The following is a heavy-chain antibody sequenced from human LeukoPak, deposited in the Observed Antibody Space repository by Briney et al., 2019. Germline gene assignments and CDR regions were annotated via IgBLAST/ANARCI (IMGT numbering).Heavy chain of an antibody. J-gene: IGHJ5*02. CDR1: VFTFSSYS. D-gene: IGHD3-10*01. CDR3: AKDRSGSFPNWFDP. V-gene: IGHV3-23*01. CDR2: INGGGGNT. Sequence: GGSLRLSCAASVFTFSSYSMTWVRQAPGKGLEWVAAINGGGGNTYYADSVKGRFAISRDNSKNTLYLQMNSLRGEDTAVYYCAKDRSGSFPNWFDPWGQGTLVTVSS.